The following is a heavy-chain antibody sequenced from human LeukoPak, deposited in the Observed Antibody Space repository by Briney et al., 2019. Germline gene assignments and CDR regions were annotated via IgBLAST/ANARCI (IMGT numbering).Heavy chain of an antibody. J-gene: IGHJ4*02. Sequence: SETLSLTCTVSGGSISSYYWSWIRQPAGKGLEWIGRIYTSGSTNYNPSLKSRVTMSVDTSKNQFSLKLSSVTAADTAVYYCARDTFPAGSQYFDYWGQGTLVTVPS. V-gene: IGHV4-4*07. CDR2: IYTSGST. D-gene: IGHD6-13*01. CDR3: ARDTFPAGSQYFDY. CDR1: GGSISSYY.